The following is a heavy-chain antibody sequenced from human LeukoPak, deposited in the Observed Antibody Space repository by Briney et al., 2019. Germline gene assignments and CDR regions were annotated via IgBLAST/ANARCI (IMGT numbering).Heavy chain of an antibody. V-gene: IGHV4-34*01. CDR1: GGSFSGYY. CDR3: ARQSKAAAGYHFDY. J-gene: IGHJ4*02. CDR2: INHSGST. D-gene: IGHD6-13*01. Sequence: SETLSLTCAVYGGSFSGYYWSWIRQPPGKGLEWIGEINHSGSTNYNPSLKSRVTISVDTSKNQFSLKLSSVTAADTAVYYCARQSKAAAGYHFDYWGQGTLVTVSS.